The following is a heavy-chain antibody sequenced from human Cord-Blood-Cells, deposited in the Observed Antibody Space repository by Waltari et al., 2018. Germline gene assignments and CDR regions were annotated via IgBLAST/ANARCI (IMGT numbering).Heavy chain of an antibody. J-gene: IGHJ3*02. V-gene: IGHV3-15*01. CDR2: IKSKTDGGTT. Sequence: EVQLVESGGGLVKPAGSLRLSCAASGFTFRNAGMSWVRQAPGKGLEWVGRIKSKTDGGTTDYAAPVKGRFTISRDDSKNTLYLQMNSLKTEDTAVYYCTWIAAAADAFDIWGQGTMVTVSS. CDR3: TWIAAAADAFDI. CDR1: GFTFRNAG. D-gene: IGHD6-13*01.